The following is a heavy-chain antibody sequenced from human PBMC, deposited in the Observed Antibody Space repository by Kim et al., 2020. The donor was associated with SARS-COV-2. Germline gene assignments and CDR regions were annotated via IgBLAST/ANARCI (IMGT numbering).Heavy chain of an antibody. V-gene: IGHV1-2*02. J-gene: IGHJ6*02. CDR3: ARDRGEMATIVPIDYYHGLDV. D-gene: IGHD3-10*01. Sequence: ASVKVSCKASGYTFTGYYMHWVRQAPGQGLEWMGWINPNTGGTHYALKFQGRVTMTRDTSISAAYMDLSSLKSDDTAVYYCARDRGEMATIVPIDYYHGLDVWGQGTTVTVSS. CDR1: GYTFTGYY. CDR2: INPNTGGT.